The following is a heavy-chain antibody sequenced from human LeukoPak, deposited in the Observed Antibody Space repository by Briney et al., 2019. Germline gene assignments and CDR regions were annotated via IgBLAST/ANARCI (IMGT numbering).Heavy chain of an antibody. CDR1: GFTFSSYW. J-gene: IGHJ6*02. CDR3: TRDLMDNDVSTGLHHYYMDV. CDR2: INGDGRNI. D-gene: IGHD3-9*01. V-gene: IGHV3-74*01. Sequence: GGSLRLSCAASGFTFSSYWMHWVRQDPRKGLVWVSRINGDGRNINYADSVRGRFTISRDNAKNTLYLQMNTLRVEDTAVYYCTRDLMDNDVSTGLHHYYMDVWGQGTTVTVSS.